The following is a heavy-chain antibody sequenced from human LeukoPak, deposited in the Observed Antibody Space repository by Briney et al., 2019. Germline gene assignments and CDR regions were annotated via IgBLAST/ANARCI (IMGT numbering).Heavy chain of an antibody. J-gene: IGHJ5*02. CDR2: IIPIFGTA. CDR3: AAVTHPGWFDP. V-gene: IGHV1-69*05. D-gene: IGHD2-21*02. Sequence: SVKVSCKASGGTFSSYAISGVRQAPGQGLEWMGRIIPIFGTANYAQKFQGRVTITTDESTSTAYMELSSLRSEDTAVYYCAAVTHPGWFDPWGQGTLVTVSS. CDR1: GGTFSSYA.